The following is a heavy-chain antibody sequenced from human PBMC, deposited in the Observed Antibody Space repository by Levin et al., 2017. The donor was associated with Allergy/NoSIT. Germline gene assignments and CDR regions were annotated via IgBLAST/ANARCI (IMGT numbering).Heavy chain of an antibody. J-gene: IGHJ4*02. CDR1: GFSFSTYV. CDR3: TRLDY. CDR2: MSDDGTTK. V-gene: IGHV3-30*09. Sequence: PGGSLRLSCAASGFSFSTYVFHWVRQAPGKGLEWLAVMSDDGTTKFYADSVKGRFAISRDNSKNTVYLHMKSLRTDDSAVYYCTRLDYWGRGTLVAVSS.